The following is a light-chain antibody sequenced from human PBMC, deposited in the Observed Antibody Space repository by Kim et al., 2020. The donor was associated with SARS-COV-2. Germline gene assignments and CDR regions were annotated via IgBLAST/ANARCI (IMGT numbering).Light chain of an antibody. J-gene: IGLJ2*01. CDR1: SSDVGGYNY. Sequence: SALTQPASVSGSPGQSITISCTGTSSDVGGYNYVSWYQQHPGKASKLMIYDVSNRPSGISNRFSGSKSGNTASLTISGLQAEDEADYYCSSYTSSSTFVVFGGGTQLTVL. V-gene: IGLV2-14*03. CDR3: SSYTSSSTFVV. CDR2: DVS.